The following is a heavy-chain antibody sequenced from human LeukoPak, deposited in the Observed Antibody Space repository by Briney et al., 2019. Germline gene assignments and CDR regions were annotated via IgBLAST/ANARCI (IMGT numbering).Heavy chain of an antibody. D-gene: IGHD2-15*01. CDR2: FDPEDGET. CDR1: GYTFSIYN. J-gene: IGHJ4*02. Sequence: ASVKVACKASGYTFSIYNMHWVRQAPGKGLEWMGGFDPEDGETIYAQKFQGRVTMTEDTSTDTAYMELSSLRSEDTAVYYCATVRSGVLSTPPDYRGQGTLVTVSS. CDR3: ATVRSGVLSTPPDY. V-gene: IGHV1-24*01.